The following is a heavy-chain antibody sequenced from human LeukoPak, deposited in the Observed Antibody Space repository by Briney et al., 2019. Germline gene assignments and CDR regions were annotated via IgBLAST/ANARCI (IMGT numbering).Heavy chain of an antibody. Sequence: SVKVSCKASGGTFSSYAISWVRQASGQGLEWMGGIIPIFGTANYAQKFQGRVTITADESTSTAYMELSSLRSEDTAVYYCARERSPSLEWLLRGYFDYWGQGTLVTVSS. CDR3: ARERSPSLEWLLRGYFDY. V-gene: IGHV1-69*13. CDR2: IIPIFGTA. J-gene: IGHJ4*02. D-gene: IGHD3-3*01. CDR1: GGTFSSYA.